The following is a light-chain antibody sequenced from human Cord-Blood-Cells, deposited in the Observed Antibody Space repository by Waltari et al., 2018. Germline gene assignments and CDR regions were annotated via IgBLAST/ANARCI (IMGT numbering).Light chain of an antibody. V-gene: IGKV1-39*01. J-gene: IGKJ5*01. CDR1: QSISSY. CDR2: AAS. Sequence: DIQMTQSPSSLSASVGHRVTITCRASQSISSYLNRYQQKPGKAPKLLIYAASSLQSGVPSMFSGSGSGTDFTLTISSLQPEDFATYYCQQSYSTPITFGQGTRLEIK. CDR3: QQSYSTPIT.